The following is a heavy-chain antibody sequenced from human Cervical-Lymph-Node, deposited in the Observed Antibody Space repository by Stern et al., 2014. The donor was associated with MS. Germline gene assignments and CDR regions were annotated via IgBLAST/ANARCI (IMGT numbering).Heavy chain of an antibody. J-gene: IGHJ5*01. Sequence: QVQLVQSGAEVKKPGASVKVSCKVSGYTLTELSMHWVRQAPGKGLERMGGFDPEDGETIYAQKFQGRVTMTEDTSTDTAYMELSSLRSEDPAVYYCATATSGYYRLDSWGQGTLVTVSS. CDR2: FDPEDGET. V-gene: IGHV1-24*01. D-gene: IGHD3-22*01. CDR1: GYTLTELS. CDR3: ATATSGYYRLDS.